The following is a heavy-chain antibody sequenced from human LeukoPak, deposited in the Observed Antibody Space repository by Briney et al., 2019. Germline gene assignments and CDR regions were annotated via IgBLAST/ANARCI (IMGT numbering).Heavy chain of an antibody. V-gene: IGHV1-18*01. D-gene: IGHD1-1*01. CDR1: GYAFGFYG. CDR3: ARDLGPKRNADFDY. J-gene: IGHJ4*02. Sequence: ASVKVSCKASGYAFGFYGISWVRQAPGQGLEWMGWISVNNDNTHYAQKFQGRVTMTTDTSTSTAYMEVRSLRSDDTAVYYCARDLGPKRNADFDYWGQGTLVTVSS. CDR2: ISVNNDNT.